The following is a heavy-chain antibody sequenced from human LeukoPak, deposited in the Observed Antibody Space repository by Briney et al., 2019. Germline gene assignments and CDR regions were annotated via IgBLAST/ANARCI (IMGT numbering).Heavy chain of an antibody. Sequence: SVKVSCKASGGTFSSYAISWVRQAPGQGLEWMGGIIPIFGTANYAQKFQGRVTIIADESTSTAYMELSSLRSEDTAVYYCARDSRSLYYDSSGYYPFWGQGTLVTVSS. D-gene: IGHD3-22*01. CDR2: IIPIFGTA. CDR1: GGTFSSYA. J-gene: IGHJ4*02. CDR3: ARDSRSLYYDSSGYYPF. V-gene: IGHV1-69*13.